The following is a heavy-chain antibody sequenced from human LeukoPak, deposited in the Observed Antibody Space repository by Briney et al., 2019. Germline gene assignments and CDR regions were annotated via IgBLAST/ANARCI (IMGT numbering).Heavy chain of an antibody. Sequence: GGSLRLSCAASGFTVSSNYMSWVRQAPGKGLEWVSVIYSGGSTYYADSVKGRFTISRGNSKNTLYLQMNSLRAEDTAVYYCARDPLGYYFFDYWGQGTLVTVSS. D-gene: IGHD2-15*01. CDR1: GFTVSSNY. CDR2: IYSGGST. J-gene: IGHJ4*02. CDR3: ARDPLGYYFFDY. V-gene: IGHV3-53*01.